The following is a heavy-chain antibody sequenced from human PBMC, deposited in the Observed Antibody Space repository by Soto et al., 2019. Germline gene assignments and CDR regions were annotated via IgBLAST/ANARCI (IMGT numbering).Heavy chain of an antibody. J-gene: IGHJ4*02. Sequence: QVQLVQSGAEVKKPGSSVKVSCKASGGTFSSYAISWVRQAPGQGLEWMGGIIPIFGTANYAQKFQGRVTIPADESTSTAYMELSSLRSEDTAVYYCARSHLDYYDSSGYYRLEYWGQGTLVTVSS. D-gene: IGHD3-22*01. CDR1: GGTFSSYA. V-gene: IGHV1-69*01. CDR2: IIPIFGTA. CDR3: ARSHLDYYDSSGYYRLEY.